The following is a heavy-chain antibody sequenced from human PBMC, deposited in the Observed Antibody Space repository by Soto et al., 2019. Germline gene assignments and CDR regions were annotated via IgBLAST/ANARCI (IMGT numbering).Heavy chain of an antibody. CDR3: ARGGGVGVAGSAAFDM. V-gene: IGHV1-2*02. Sequence: QLHLVQSGAVVKKPGASVTVSCSASGYPVTAYYMHWVRKAPGRGLEWMGGSNPATGAATYTQTFQGRVTMTRDTSTSTVFMELSGLTSEDTAVFYCARGGGVGVAGSAAFDMWGQGTLVTVSS. D-gene: IGHD3-3*01. CDR1: GYPVTAYY. J-gene: IGHJ3*02. CDR2: SNPATGAA.